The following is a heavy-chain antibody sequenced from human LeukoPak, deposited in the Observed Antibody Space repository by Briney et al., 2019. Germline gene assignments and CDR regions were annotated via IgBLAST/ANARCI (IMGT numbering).Heavy chain of an antibody. V-gene: IGHV3-30*02. CDR3: VKDCGLGVSRDS. CDR1: GFTVDNYG. CDR2: IPFDGKNE. D-gene: IGHD2-2*01. J-gene: IGHJ5*02. Sequence: PGGSLRLSCAASGFTVDNYGIHWVRQTPGKGLEWVTFIPFDGKNEMYADSVRGRFTIFRDKAKNTVFLQMNSLRVEDTGIYYCVKDCGLGVSRDSWGQGTQVSVLS.